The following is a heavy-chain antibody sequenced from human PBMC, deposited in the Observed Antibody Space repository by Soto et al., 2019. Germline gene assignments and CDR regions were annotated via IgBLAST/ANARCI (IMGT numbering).Heavy chain of an antibody. V-gene: IGHV4-34*01. CDR1: GGSFSGYY. CDR3: ARDRYSSSPIPNWFDP. J-gene: IGHJ5*02. CDR2: INHSGST. D-gene: IGHD6-13*01. Sequence: PSETLSLTCAVYGGSFSGYYWSWIRQPPGKGLEWIGEINHSGSTNYNPSLKSRVTISVDTSKNQFSLKLSSVTAADTAVYYCARDRYSSSPIPNWFDPWGQGTLVTVSS.